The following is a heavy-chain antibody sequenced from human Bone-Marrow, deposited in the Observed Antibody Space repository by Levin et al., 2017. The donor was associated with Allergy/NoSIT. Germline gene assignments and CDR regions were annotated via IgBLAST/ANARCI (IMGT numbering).Heavy chain of an antibody. CDR2: ISAFNGDT. CDR1: GYTFNAYG. D-gene: IGHD2-21*02. J-gene: IGHJ4*01. V-gene: IGHV1-18*01. CDR3: ARDPYCGGDCYAGDYFDS. Sequence: ASVKVSCKASGYTFNAYGVSWVRQAPGQGLEWMGWISAFNGDTTVAQKFQGRVTMTTDTSTSTGYMELRNLRSDDTAVYYCARDPYCGGDCYAGDYFDSWGQGTLVTVSS.